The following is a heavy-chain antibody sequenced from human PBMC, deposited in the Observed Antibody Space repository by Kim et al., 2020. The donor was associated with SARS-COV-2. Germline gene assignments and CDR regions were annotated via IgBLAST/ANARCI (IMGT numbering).Heavy chain of an antibody. Sequence: QKFQGRVTITADKSTSTAYMELSSLRSEDTAVYYCARVPGRNYYYYGMDVWGQGTTVTVSS. J-gene: IGHJ6*02. V-gene: IGHV1-69*04. CDR3: ARVPGRNYYYYGMDV.